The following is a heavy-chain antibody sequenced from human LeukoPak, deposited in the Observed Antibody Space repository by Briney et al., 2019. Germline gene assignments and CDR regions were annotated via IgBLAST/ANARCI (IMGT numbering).Heavy chain of an antibody. J-gene: IGHJ4*02. CDR1: GGSISSSSYY. D-gene: IGHD6-19*01. Sequence: EPSETLSLTCTVSGGSISSSSYYWGWIRQPPGKGLEWIGSIYYSGSTYYNPSLKSRVTISVDTSKNQFSLKLSSVTAADTAVYYCARLPRRGWYYFDYWGQGTLVTVSS. CDR3: ARLPRRGWYYFDY. V-gene: IGHV4-39*01. CDR2: IYYSGST.